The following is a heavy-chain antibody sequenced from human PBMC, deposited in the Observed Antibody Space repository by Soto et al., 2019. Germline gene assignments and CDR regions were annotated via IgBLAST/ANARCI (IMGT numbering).Heavy chain of an antibody. CDR2: ISGSGGST. J-gene: IGHJ6*02. CDR3: ARDWAAAGIIPDYYYYGMDV. D-gene: IGHD6-13*01. V-gene: IGHV3-23*01. CDR1: GFTFSSYA. Sequence: GGSLRLSCAASGFTFSSYAMSWVRQAPGKGLEWVSAISGSGGSTYYADSGKGRFTISRDNSKNTLYLQMNSLRAEDTAVYYCARDWAAAGIIPDYYYYGMDVWGQGTTVTVSS.